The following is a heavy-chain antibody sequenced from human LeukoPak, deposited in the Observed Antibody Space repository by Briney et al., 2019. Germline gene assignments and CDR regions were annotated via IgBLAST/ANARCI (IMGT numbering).Heavy chain of an antibody. CDR3: AKDIFGYYDSGYFDY. Sequence: GGSLRLSCAASGFPVSSNYMSWVRQAPGKGLEWISVIYASGSTYYADSVKGRFTMSRDNSKNTVYLQMNSLRAEDMALYYCAKDIFGYYDSGYFDYWGQGTLVTVSS. J-gene: IGHJ4*02. CDR1: GFPVSSNY. CDR2: IYASGST. D-gene: IGHD3-22*01. V-gene: IGHV3-53*05.